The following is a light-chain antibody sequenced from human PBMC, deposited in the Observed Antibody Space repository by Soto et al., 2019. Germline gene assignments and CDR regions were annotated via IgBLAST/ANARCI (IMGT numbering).Light chain of an antibody. CDR3: SSYAGSNTWV. V-gene: IGLV2-8*01. CDR1: SSDVGAYNY. CDR2: EVA. J-gene: IGLJ3*02. Sequence: QSVLTQPPSASGSPGQSVTISCTGTSSDVGAYNYVSWYRQYPGKAPKLLIFEVASRPSGVPDRFPGSKSGNTASLTVSGLQAEDEAHYYCSSYAGSNTWVFGGGTKVTVL.